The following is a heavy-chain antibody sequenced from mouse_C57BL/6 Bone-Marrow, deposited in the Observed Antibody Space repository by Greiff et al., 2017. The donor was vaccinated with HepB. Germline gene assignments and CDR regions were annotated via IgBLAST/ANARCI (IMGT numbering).Heavy chain of an antibody. CDR1: GFSLTSYG. CDR2: IWRGGST. V-gene: IGHV2-5*01. J-gene: IGHJ1*03. Sequence: QVQLQQSGPGLVQPSQSLSITCTVSGFSLTSYGLHWVRQSPGKGLEWLGVIWRGGSTDYNAAFMSRLSITKDNSKSQVFFKMNSLQADDTAIYYCAKTRDGYYWYFDVWGTGTTVTVSS. CDR3: AKTRDGYYWYFDV. D-gene: IGHD2-3*01.